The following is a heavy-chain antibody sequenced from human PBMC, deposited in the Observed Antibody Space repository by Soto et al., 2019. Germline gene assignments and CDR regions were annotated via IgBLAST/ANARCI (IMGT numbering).Heavy chain of an antibody. CDR3: ARVRGSYYYGMDV. D-gene: IGHD3-16*01. CDR1: GGSISSSNW. V-gene: IGHV4-4*02. J-gene: IGHJ6*02. Sequence: QVQLQESGPGLVKPSGTLSLTCAVSGGSISSSNWWSWVRQPPGKGLEWIGEIYHSGSTTYNPSLQSLVTIAVDKSKNQFSLKVSSVTAADTSVYYCARVRGSYYYGMDVWGQGITFTVSS. CDR2: IYHSGST.